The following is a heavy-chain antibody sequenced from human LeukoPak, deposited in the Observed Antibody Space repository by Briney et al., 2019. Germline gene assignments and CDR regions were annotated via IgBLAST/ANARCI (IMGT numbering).Heavy chain of an antibody. CDR2: ISWNSGSI. CDR3: ANRDY. J-gene: IGHJ4*02. V-gene: IGHV3-9*01. Sequence: GGSLRLSCAASGFTFSSYSMNWVRQAPGKGLEWVSGISWNSGSIGYADSVKGRFTISRDNAKNSLYLQMNSLRAEDTALYYCANRDYWGQGTLVTVSS. CDR1: GFTFSSYS.